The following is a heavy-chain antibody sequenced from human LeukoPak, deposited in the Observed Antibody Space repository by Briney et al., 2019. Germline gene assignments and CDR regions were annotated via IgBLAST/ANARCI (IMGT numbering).Heavy chain of an antibody. V-gene: IGHV3-53*01. CDR2: IYSGGGT. CDR3: ARLTDYYDSSGYPDAFDI. Sequence: GGSLRLSCAASGFTVSSNYMSWVRQAPGKGLEWVSVIYSGGGTYYADSVKGRFTISRDNSKNTLYLQMNSLRAEDTAVYYCARLTDYYDSSGYPDAFDIWGQGTMVTVSS. D-gene: IGHD3-22*01. CDR1: GFTVSSNY. J-gene: IGHJ3*02.